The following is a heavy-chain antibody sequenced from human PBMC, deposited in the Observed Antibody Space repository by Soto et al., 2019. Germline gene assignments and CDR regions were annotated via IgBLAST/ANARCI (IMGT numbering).Heavy chain of an antibody. J-gene: IGHJ4*02. CDR2: ISSSSSYI. CDR3: ARDRPTAVAGLDY. Sequence: SLRLSCAASGFTCISYSMNWVRQAPGKGLEWVSSISSSSSYIYYADSVKGRFTISRDNAKNSLYLQMNSLRAEDTAVYYCARDRPTAVAGLDYRGKGTLVTVSS. CDR1: GFTCISYS. D-gene: IGHD6-19*01. V-gene: IGHV3-21*01.